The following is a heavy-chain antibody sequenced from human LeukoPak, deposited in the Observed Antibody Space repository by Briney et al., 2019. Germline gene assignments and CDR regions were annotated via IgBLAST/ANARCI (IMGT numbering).Heavy chain of an antibody. CDR1: GFTFSSYE. V-gene: IGHV3-48*03. J-gene: IGHJ4*02. CDR2: ISSSGTTI. D-gene: IGHD5-24*01. Sequence: GGSLRLSCTASGFTFSSYEMNWVRQAPGKGLEWVSYISSSGTTIYHADSVEGRFTISRDNAKNSLYLQMNSLRAEDTADYYCARRTDGYTSNWGQRTLVTVSS. CDR3: ARRTDGYTSN.